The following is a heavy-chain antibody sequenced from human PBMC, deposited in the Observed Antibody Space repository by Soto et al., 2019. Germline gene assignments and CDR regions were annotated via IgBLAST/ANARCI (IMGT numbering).Heavy chain of an antibody. D-gene: IGHD5-12*01. CDR1: GFLFRNYA. CDR2: ISFDGANI. V-gene: IGHV3-30-3*01. CDR3: ARDPYGGYIFDS. Sequence: QVQLVESGGGVVQPGTSLRLSCAASGFLFRNYAMHWVRQSPAKGLEWLAVISFDGANIFYAGAAKGRFTISRDNSTQTLYLQLDSLRPEDTGVYFCARDPYGGYIFDSWGQGTQVTLSS. J-gene: IGHJ4*02.